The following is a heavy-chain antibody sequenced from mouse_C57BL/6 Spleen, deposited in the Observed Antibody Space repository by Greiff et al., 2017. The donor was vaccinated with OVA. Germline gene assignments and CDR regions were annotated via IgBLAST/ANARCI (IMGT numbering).Heavy chain of an antibody. CDR2: ISYDGSN. J-gene: IGHJ1*03. D-gene: IGHD2-3*01. V-gene: IGHV3-6*01. CDR1: GYSITSGYY. CDR3: ARLLKNWYFDV. Sequence: EVKLVESGPGLVKPSQSLSLTCSVTGYSITSGYYWNWIRQFPGNKLEWMGYISYDGSNNYNPSLKNRISITRDTSKNQFFLKLNSVTTEDTATYYCARLLKNWYFDVWGTGTTVTVSS.